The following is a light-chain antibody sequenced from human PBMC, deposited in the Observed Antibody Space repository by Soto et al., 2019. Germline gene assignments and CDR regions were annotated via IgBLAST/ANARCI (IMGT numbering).Light chain of an antibody. V-gene: IGKV3D-20*01. CDR2: DAS. Sequence: IVMTQYPATLSVYPGASATLSYGPSQSVSSRFLAWYQQKPGRAPRVLIYDASTRATGVPDRFSGSGSGTDFTLTISRLEPEDFAVYYCQQYGGSPVTFGQGTRLEIK. J-gene: IGKJ5*01. CDR1: QSVSSRF. CDR3: QQYGGSPVT.